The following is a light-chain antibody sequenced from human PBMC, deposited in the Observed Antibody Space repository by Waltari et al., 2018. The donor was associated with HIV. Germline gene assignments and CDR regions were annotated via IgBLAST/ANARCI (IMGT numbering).Light chain of an antibody. J-gene: IGLJ2*01. CDR3: QAWDSSTVV. CDR2: QDS. CDR1: KLGDKY. Sequence: SYELTQPPSVSVSPGQTASITCSGDKLGDKYACWYQQKPGQSPVVVIYQDSKRPSGSPERFSGSNSGNTATLTISGTQAMDEADYYCQAWDSSTVVFGGGTKLTVL. V-gene: IGLV3-1*01.